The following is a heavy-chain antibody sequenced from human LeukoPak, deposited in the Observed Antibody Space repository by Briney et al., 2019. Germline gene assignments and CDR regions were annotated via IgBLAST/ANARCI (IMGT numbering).Heavy chain of an antibody. V-gene: IGHV3-21*01. Sequence: VKPGGSLRLSCAASGFTFSSYNMNWVRQAPGKGLEWVSSISTSSSYKYYADSVKGRFTISRDDAENSLNLQMNSLRAEDTAVYYCARDGSGGWSYYFDYWGQGTLVTVSS. CDR1: GFTFSSYN. CDR2: ISTSSSYK. J-gene: IGHJ4*02. D-gene: IGHD2-15*01. CDR3: ARDGSGGWSYYFDY.